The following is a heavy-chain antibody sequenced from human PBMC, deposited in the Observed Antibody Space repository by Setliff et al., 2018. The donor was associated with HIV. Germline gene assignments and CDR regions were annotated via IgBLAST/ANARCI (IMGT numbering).Heavy chain of an antibody. D-gene: IGHD2-21*02. CDR2: ISGLTGEV. V-gene: IGHV1-18*04. J-gene: IGHJ4*02. CDR1: GYDFSSYR. Sequence: ASVKVSCQASGYDFSSYRMMWVRQTPGQGLEWLGWISGLTGEVRLAKEFQGRVTLTTSAYTAYMELKSLRSEDRGVYYCARGGLGFLDWCLPDSWGQGTLVTVS. CDR3: ARGGLGFLDWCLPDS.